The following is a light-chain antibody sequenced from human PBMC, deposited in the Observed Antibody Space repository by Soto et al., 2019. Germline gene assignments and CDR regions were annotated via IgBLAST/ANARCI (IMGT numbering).Light chain of an antibody. V-gene: IGKV3-20*01. CDR2: GAS. J-gene: IGKJ2*01. Sequence: EIVLTQSPGTLSLSPGERATLSCMASQSVSTSALAWYLQKPGQAPRLLIYGASSRATGIPDRFSGSGSGTDFTLTISRLEPEDCAVYYCQLYGSSPMYTFGQGTRLEIK. CDR3: QLYGSSPMYT. CDR1: QSVSTSA.